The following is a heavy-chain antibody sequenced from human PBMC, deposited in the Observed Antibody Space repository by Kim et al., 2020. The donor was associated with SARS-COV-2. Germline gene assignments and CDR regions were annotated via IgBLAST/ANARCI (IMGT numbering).Heavy chain of an antibody. CDR1: GGSISSSSYY. CDR3: ARTRSSSWYQLTDYSYGMDV. CDR2: IYYSGST. D-gene: IGHD6-13*01. V-gene: IGHV4-39*01. J-gene: IGHJ6*02. Sequence: TLSLTCTVSGGSISSSSYYWGWIRQPPGKGLEWIGSIYYSGSTYYNPSLKSRVTISVDTSKNQFSLKLSSVTAADTAVYYCARTRSSSWYQLTDYSYGMDVWGQGTTVTVSS.